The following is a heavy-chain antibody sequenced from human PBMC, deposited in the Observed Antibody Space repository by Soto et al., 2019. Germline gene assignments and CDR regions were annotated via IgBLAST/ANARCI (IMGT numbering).Heavy chain of an antibody. CDR1: GTSVISIKYS. CDR2: INFNENN. J-gene: IGHJ6*02. CDR3: ATXFSGNYYYQHVIDV. Sequence: SETLSLTCTVDGTSVISIKYSWSWSRQSPGKSMGIIGLINFNENNNYNPPRRSPVTISLNTTKNQFSLTLRYVTAADMARYYCATXFSGNYYYQHVIDVWGQGTAVTLSS. V-gene: IGHV4-61*01.